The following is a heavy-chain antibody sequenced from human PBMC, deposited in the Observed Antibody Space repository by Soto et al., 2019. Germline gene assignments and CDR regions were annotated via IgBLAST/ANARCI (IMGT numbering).Heavy chain of an antibody. D-gene: IGHD6-6*01. CDR1: GFTFSNYA. CDR2: ISSAVNT. CDR3: AKQVRDGTSSPYYFDY. V-gene: IGHV3-23*01. Sequence: LRLSCAGSGFTFSNYAMSWVRQAPGKGLEWVSAISSAVNTYYADSVKGRFTISRDNSKNTLSLQMNSLRAEDTAVYYCAKQVRDGTSSPYYFDYWGQGTLVTVSS. J-gene: IGHJ4*02.